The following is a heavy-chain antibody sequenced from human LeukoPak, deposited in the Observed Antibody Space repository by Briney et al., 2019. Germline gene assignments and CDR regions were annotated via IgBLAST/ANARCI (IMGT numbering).Heavy chain of an antibody. CDR1: GFTVCSNN. D-gene: IGHD2-21*01. CDR3: ARERPGDYYFDY. Sequence: GVSLRFSSAASGFTVCSNNMSWVPQGPGKGLEWGTVIYSGIGTYYAKFVKGRFTTSSNNTKTTLYLQMNSLSVEDTAVYYCARERPGDYYFDYWGQGTLVTVSS. J-gene: IGHJ4*02. CDR2: IYSGIGT. V-gene: IGHV3-53*01.